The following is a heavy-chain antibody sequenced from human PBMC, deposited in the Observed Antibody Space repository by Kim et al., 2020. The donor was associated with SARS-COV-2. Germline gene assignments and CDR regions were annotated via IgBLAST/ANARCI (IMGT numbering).Heavy chain of an antibody. D-gene: IGHD2-15*01. J-gene: IGHJ4*02. V-gene: IGHV1-18*01. CDR3: ASGKLYCSGGTCARAMDY. CDR2: IDAYNGNR. CDR1: GYTFADYA. Sequence: ASVKVSCEASGYTFADYAITWVRQAPGQGFEWMGWIDAYNGNRLSAQKFQGRVTMTTDTPTRTVYMELRSLRSDDTALYYCASGKLYCSGGTCARAMDYWGQGTLVIVSS.